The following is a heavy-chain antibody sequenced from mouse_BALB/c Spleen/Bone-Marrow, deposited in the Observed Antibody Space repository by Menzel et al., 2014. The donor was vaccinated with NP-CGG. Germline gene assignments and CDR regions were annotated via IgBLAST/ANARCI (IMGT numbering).Heavy chain of an antibody. CDR3: ARIYYDSHWYFDV. D-gene: IGHD2-4*01. CDR2: ISYSGST. Sequence: EVKVVESGPSLVKPSQTLSLTCSVTGDSIXSGYRNWIRKFPGNKLEYMGYISYSGSTYYNPSLKSRISITRDTSKNQYYLQLNSVTTEDTATYYCARIYYDSHWYFDVWGAGTTVTVSS. J-gene: IGHJ1*01. V-gene: IGHV3-8*02. CDR1: GDSIXSGY.